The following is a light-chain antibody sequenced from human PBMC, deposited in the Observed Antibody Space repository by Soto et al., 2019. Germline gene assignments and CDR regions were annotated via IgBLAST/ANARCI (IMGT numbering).Light chain of an antibody. Sequence: DIVLTQSPVTVSVSPGERATLSCRASQSVSTNLAWYQHKLGQAPRLLIYGASTRVTGIPARFSGSGSGTDFTLTINYLKSEDFGTYYCQYYNHRLPPVTFGGGTKVEI. CDR3: QYYNHRLPPVT. J-gene: IGKJ4*01. CDR1: QSVSTN. V-gene: IGKV3-15*01. CDR2: GAS.